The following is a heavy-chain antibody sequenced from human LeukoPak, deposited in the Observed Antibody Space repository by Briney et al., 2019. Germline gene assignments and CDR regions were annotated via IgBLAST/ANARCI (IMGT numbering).Heavy chain of an antibody. CDR2: MNPNSGNT. J-gene: IGHJ6*03. D-gene: IGHD4-23*01. Sequence: ASVKVSCKASGYTFTSYDINWVRQATGQGLEWMGWMNPNSGNTGYAQKFQGRVTITRNTSISTAYMELSSLRSEDTAVYYCARGHTTVATPGDMDVWGKGTTVTVPS. CDR3: ARGHTTVATPGDMDV. CDR1: GYTFTSYD. V-gene: IGHV1-8*03.